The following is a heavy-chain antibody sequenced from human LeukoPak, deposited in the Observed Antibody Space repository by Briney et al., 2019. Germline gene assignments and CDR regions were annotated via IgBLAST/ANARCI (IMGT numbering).Heavy chain of an antibody. CDR3: AKDRAVATIGGIDY. V-gene: IGHV1-2*02. D-gene: IGHD5-12*01. CDR1: GYTFTGYY. CDR2: INPNTGGT. Sequence: ASVKVSCKASGYTFTGYYIHWVRQAPGQGLEWMGWINPNTGGTTNAQKFQGRVTMTRDTSISTVYMELSRLRSDDTAVYYCAKDRAVATIGGIDYWGQGTLVTVSS. J-gene: IGHJ4*02.